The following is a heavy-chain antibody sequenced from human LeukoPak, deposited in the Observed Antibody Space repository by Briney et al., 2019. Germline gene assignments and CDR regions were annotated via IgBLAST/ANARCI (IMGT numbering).Heavy chain of an antibody. D-gene: IGHD1-1*01. CDR1: GGSFSGYY. CDR2: INHSGST. J-gene: IGHJ4*02. CDR3: ARGLDEIFFDY. Sequence: SETLSLTCAVYGGSFSGYYWSWIRQPPGKGLEWIGEINHSGSTNYNPSLKSRVTISVDTSKNQFSLKLSSVTAADTAVYYCARGLDEIFFDYWGQGTLVTVSS. V-gene: IGHV4-34*01.